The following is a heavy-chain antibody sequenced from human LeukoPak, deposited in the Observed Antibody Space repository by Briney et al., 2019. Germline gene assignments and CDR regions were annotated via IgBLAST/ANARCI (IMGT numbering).Heavy chain of an antibody. J-gene: IGHJ4*02. V-gene: IGHV3-15*01. Sequence: GGSLRLSCAASGFTFSSYGMHWVRQAPGKGLEWVGRIKRKTDGGTTDYAAPVKGRFTISRDDSKNTVYLQMNSLKTEDTAVYYCSAATVTSSGLFYFDYWGQGTLVTVSS. D-gene: IGHD4-17*01. CDR2: IKRKTDGGTT. CDR3: SAATVTSSGLFYFDY. CDR1: GFTFSSYG.